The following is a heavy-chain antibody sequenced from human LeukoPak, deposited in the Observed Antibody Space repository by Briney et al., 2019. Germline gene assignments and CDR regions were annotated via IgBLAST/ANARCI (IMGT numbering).Heavy chain of an antibody. Sequence: SETLSLTCTVSGYSISNGYDWGGMRPAPGKGVEGVDNFSQCGSTYYNPSLRRRVNISRERAKQNFSLRVKSVTGADTGVYFFARGAEYYAILTRSAASSDYWGQGSPLTVSS. CDR2: FSQCGST. D-gene: IGHD3-9*01. CDR3: ARGAEYYAILTRSAASSDY. V-gene: IGHV4-38-2*02. J-gene: IGHJ4*02. CDR1: GYSISNGYD.